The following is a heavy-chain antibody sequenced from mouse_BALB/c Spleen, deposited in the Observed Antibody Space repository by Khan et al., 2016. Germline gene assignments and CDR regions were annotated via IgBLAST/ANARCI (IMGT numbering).Heavy chain of an antibody. J-gene: IGHJ4*01. CDR1: GYSITSDYA. CDR3: ARWLDAMDY. Sequence: VQLKESGPGLVKPSQSLSLTCTVTGYSITSDYAWNWIRQFPGNKLEWMGYISYSGTTTYNPSLKSRISITRDTSKNQFFLQLNSVTTEYTVTYYCARWLDAMDYWGQGTSVTVSS. D-gene: IGHD2-2*01. CDR2: ISYSGTT. V-gene: IGHV3-2*02.